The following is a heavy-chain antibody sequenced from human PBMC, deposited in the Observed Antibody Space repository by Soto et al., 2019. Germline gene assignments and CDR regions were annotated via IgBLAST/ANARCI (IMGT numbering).Heavy chain of an antibody. CDR2: ISGSGGST. Sequence: GGSLRLCCAASGFPFSGYSRRWVRPAPGKGLEWVSAISGSGGSTYYADSVKGRFTISRDNSKNTLYLQMNSLRAEDTAVYYCAKEKLITMIVVVITDWGQGTLVTVSS. J-gene: IGHJ4*02. D-gene: IGHD3-22*01. CDR3: AKEKLITMIVVVITD. V-gene: IGHV3-23*01. CDR1: GFPFSGYS.